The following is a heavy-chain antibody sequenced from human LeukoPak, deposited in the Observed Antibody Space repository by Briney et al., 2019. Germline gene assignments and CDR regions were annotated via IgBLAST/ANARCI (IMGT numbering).Heavy chain of an antibody. CDR3: SSIFRYGVDY. CDR2: IIPIFGTA. V-gene: IGHV1-69*05. J-gene: IGHJ4*02. D-gene: IGHD3-10*01. CDR1: GGTFSSYA. Sequence: ASVKVSCKASGGTFSSYAISWVRQAPGQGLEWMGRIIPIFGTANYAQKFQGRVTITTDESTSTAYMELSSLRSEDTAVYYCSSIFRYGVDYWAREPWSPSPQ.